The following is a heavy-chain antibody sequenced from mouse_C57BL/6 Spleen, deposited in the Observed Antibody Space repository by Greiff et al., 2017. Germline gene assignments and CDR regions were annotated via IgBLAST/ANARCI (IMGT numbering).Heavy chain of an antibody. D-gene: IGHD1-1*01. CDR2: ISYDGSN. J-gene: IGHJ2*01. CDR1: GYSITSGYY. V-gene: IGHV3-6*01. CDR3: AREIITTVVGLYFDY. Sequence: DVQLQESGPGLVKPSQSLSLTCSVTGYSITSGYYWNWIRQFPGNKLEWMGYISYDGSNNYNPSLKNRISITRDTSKNQFFLKLNSVTTEDTATYYCAREIITTVVGLYFDYWGQGTTLTVSS.